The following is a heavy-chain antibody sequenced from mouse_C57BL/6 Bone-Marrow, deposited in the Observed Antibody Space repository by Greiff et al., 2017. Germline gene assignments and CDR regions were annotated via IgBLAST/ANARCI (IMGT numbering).Heavy chain of an antibody. J-gene: IGHJ3*01. CDR3: ARDGPFYYGSSPCAY. Sequence: EVQGVESGGGLVKPGGSLKLSCAASGFTFSSYAMSWVRQTPEKRLEWVATISDGGSYTYYPDNVKGRFTISRDNAKNNLYLQMSHLKSEDTAMYYCARDGPFYYGSSPCAYWGQGTLVTVSA. V-gene: IGHV5-4*01. D-gene: IGHD1-1*01. CDR2: ISDGGSYT. CDR1: GFTFSSYA.